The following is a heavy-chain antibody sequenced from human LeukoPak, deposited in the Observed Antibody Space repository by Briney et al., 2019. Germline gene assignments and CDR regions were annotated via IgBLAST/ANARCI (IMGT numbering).Heavy chain of an antibody. D-gene: IGHD3-10*01. Sequence: GGSLRLSCAASGFTFSSYEMNWVRQAPGKGLEWVSYISSNGSTIYYADSVKGRFTISRDNAKNSLYLQMNSLRAEDTAVYYCARAFLWFGELYAAHWYFDLWGRGTLVTVSS. CDR3: ARAFLWFGELYAAHWYFDL. J-gene: IGHJ2*01. CDR1: GFTFSSYE. V-gene: IGHV3-48*03. CDR2: ISSNGSTI.